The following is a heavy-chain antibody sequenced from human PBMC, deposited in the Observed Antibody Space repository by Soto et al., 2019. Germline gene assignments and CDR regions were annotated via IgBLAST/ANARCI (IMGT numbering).Heavy chain of an antibody. V-gene: IGHV3-23*01. D-gene: IGHD4-17*01. CDR1: GFTFSTYA. CDR2: VRDSGANT. CDR3: ARSRRTYGDYYDL. J-gene: IGHJ4*02. Sequence: LRLSCEASGFTFSTYAMTWVRQAPGKGLEWVSSVRDSGANTYYAESVKGRFTVSRDNSKSTVYLQMSSLRGNDTALYFCARSRRTYGDYYDLWGQGTVVTVSS.